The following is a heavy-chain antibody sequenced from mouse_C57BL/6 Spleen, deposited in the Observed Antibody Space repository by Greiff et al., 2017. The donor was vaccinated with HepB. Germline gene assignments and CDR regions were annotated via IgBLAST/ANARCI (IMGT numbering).Heavy chain of an antibody. D-gene: IGHD3-2*02. Sequence: VQLQQPGAELVRPGTLVKLSCKASGYTFTSYWMHWVKQRPGQGLEWIGVIDPSDSYTNYNQKFKGKATLTVDTSSSTAYMQLSSLTSEDSAVYYCARRQLRPYAMDYWGQGTSVTVSS. CDR2: IDPSDSYT. CDR3: ARRQLRPYAMDY. CDR1: GYTFTSYW. V-gene: IGHV1-59*01. J-gene: IGHJ4*01.